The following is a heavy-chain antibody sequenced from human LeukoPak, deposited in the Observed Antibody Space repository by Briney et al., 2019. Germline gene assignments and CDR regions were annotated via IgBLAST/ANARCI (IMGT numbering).Heavy chain of an antibody. CDR2: INPKNGGT. CDR3: ARGEGMGPYYDSSGYYLDV. Sequence: GASVKVSCKASGYTFTGYYIHWVRQAPGQGLEWMGWINPKNGGTNYAQKFQGRVTMTRDTSISTAYMELSRLRSDDTAVYYCARGEGMGPYYDSSGYYLDVWGQGATVTVSS. D-gene: IGHD3-22*01. J-gene: IGHJ6*02. CDR1: GYTFTGYY. V-gene: IGHV1-2*02.